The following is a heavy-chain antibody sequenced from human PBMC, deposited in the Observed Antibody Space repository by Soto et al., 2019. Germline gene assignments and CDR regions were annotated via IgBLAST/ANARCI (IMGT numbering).Heavy chain of an antibody. CDR2: ISYDGSNI. D-gene: IGHD3-10*01. CDR1: GFTFSSYG. V-gene: IGHV3-30*18. J-gene: IGHJ4*02. CDR3: AKDLDLITMVRGVIDY. Sequence: QVQLVESGGGVVQPGRSLRLSCAASGFTFSSYGMHWVRQAPGKGLEWVAVISYDGSNIYYADSVEGRFTISRDNSKNTLYLPMNSLRAEDTAVYYCAKDLDLITMVRGVIDYWGQGTLVTVSS.